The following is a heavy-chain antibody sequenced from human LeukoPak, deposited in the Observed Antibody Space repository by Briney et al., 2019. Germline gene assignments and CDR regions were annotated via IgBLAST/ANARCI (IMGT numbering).Heavy chain of an antibody. CDR2: IYYSGST. D-gene: IGHD5-18*01. J-gene: IGHJ4*02. Sequence: SETLSLNCTVSGGSISSSRYYWGWIRQPPGKGLEWIGSIYYSGSTYYNPSLKSRVTISVDTSKNQISLKLSSVTAAGTAVYYCVGGYSYGPNLFDYWGQGTLVTVSS. CDR1: GGSISSSRYY. V-gene: IGHV4-39*07. CDR3: VGGYSYGPNLFDY.